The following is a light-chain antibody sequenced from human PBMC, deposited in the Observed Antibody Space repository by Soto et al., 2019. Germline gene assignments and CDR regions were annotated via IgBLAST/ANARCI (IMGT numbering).Light chain of an antibody. CDR2: KVS. CDR3: MQGTHWPIT. CDR1: QSLVHSDGIAY. J-gene: IGKJ5*01. V-gene: IGKV2-30*02. Sequence: DIMMTQPPLSLSVTPGQPASISCRSNQSLVHSDGIAYFSWFQQRPGRSPRRLIYKVSNRDSGVPARFSGSGSGTDFALKISRVEAEDVGVYYCMQGTHWPITFGQGTRLEIK.